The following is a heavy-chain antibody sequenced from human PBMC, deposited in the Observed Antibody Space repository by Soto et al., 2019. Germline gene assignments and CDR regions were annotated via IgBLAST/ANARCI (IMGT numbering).Heavy chain of an antibody. Sequence: ASETLSLTCTVSGGSIGSSDYYWGWIRQPPGKGLEWIGNIYDSGSTSYNPSLKSRVTISVDTSKNQFSLKLSSVTAADTAVYYCASNSYGYIFYEYWGQGTLVTVSS. V-gene: IGHV4-39*01. CDR1: GGSIGSSDYY. CDR2: IYDSGST. CDR3: ASNSYGYIFYEY. J-gene: IGHJ4*02. D-gene: IGHD5-18*01.